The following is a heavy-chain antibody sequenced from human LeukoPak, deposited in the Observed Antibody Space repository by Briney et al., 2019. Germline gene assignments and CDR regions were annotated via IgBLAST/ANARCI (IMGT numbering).Heavy chain of an antibody. J-gene: IGHJ4*02. V-gene: IGHV3-11*01. CDR3: ARGYSDWLR. CDR1: GFTFSDYN. D-gene: IGHD4-11*01. CDR2: ITNGGSTI. Sequence: GGSLRLSCAASGFTFSDYNMNWVRQAPGKGLEWVSYITNGGSTIHHADSVKGRFTISRDNAKKTLYLQMNSLRAEDTAVYYCARGYSDWLRWGQGTQVTVSS.